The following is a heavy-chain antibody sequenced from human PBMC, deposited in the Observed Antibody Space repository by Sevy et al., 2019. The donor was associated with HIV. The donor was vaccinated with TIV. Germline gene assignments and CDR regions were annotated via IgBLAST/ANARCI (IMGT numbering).Heavy chain of an antibody. CDR3: AGVLAAAGRYYYGMDV. CDR2: ISSSSSYT. V-gene: IGHV3-11*06. CDR1: GFTFSDYY. J-gene: IGHJ6*02. Sequence: GGSLRLSCAASGFTFSDYYMSWIRQAPGKGLEWVSNISSSSSYTNYADSVKGGFTISRDNAKNALYLKMNRLRAEDTAVYYWAGVLAAAGRYYYGMDVWGQGTTVTVSS. D-gene: IGHD6-13*01.